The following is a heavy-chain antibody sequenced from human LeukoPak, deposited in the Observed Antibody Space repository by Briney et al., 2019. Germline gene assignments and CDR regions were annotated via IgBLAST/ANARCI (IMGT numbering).Heavy chain of an antibody. Sequence: GGSLRLSCAASGFTFSSYGMHWVRQAPGKGLEWVAVISYDGSNKYYADSVRGRFTISRDNPKNTLYLQMNSLRAEDTAVYYCAKATVYGMDVWGQGTTVTVSS. V-gene: IGHV3-30*18. D-gene: IGHD5-12*01. CDR1: GFTFSSYG. CDR2: ISYDGSNK. CDR3: AKATVYGMDV. J-gene: IGHJ6*02.